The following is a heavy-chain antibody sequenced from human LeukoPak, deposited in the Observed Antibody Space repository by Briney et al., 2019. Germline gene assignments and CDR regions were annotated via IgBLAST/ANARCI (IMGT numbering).Heavy chain of an antibody. Sequence: GVSLRLSCAASGVTFSSYAMSWVRQAPGKGLEWVSSITGSGGSTNYADFLKGRFTISRDNSKNTLYLQMNSLRAEDTAIYYCARRGSVTIDYWGQGTLVTVSS. CDR1: GVTFSSYA. CDR3: ARRGSVTIDY. CDR2: ITGSGGST. D-gene: IGHD4-17*01. V-gene: IGHV3-23*01. J-gene: IGHJ4*02.